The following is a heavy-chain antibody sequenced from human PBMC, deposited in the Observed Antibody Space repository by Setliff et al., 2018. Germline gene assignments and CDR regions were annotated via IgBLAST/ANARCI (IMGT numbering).Heavy chain of an antibody. CDR2: IFYDGNT. CDR3: ATLRTSTHFDY. J-gene: IGHJ4*03. Sequence: PSETLSLTCVVSGYYIRSGYYWGWIRQHPGKGLEWIGSIFYDGNTFYNPSLKSRVTMSVDTSKNQFSLKLSSVTAADTAVYYCATLRTSTHFDYWGQGTMVTVPQ. CDR1: GYYIRSGYY. V-gene: IGHV4-38-2*01. D-gene: IGHD1-1*01.